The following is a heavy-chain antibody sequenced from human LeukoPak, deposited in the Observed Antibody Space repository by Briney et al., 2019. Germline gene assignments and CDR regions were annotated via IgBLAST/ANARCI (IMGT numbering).Heavy chain of an antibody. D-gene: IGHD3-3*01. CDR3: ARDPRSGWFDP. V-gene: IGHV4-59*01. J-gene: IGHJ5*02. CDR2: IYCSGST. CDR1: GGSISSYY. Sequence: SETLSLTCTVSGGSISSYYWSWIRQPPGKGLEWIGYIYCSGSTNYNPSLKSRVTISVDTSKNQFSLKLSSVTAADTAVYYCARDPRSGWFDPWGQGTLVTVSS.